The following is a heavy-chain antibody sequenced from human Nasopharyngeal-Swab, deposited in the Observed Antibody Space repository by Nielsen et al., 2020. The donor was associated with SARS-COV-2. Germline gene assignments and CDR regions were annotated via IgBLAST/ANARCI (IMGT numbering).Heavy chain of an antibody. CDR3: AKDLGIVVVPAAIGPDY. J-gene: IGHJ4*02. V-gene: IGHV3-30*18. Sequence: GESLKISCAASGLTFSSYGMHWVRQAPGKGLEWVAVISYDGSNKYYADSVKGRFTISRDNSKNTLYLQMNSLRAEDTAVYYCAKDLGIVVVPAAIGPDYWGQGTLVTVSS. D-gene: IGHD2-2*01. CDR1: GLTFSSYG. CDR2: ISYDGSNK.